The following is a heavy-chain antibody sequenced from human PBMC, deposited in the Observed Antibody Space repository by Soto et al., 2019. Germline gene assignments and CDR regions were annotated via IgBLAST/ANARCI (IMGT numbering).Heavy chain of an antibody. CDR3: ARGGNRYSSTSSGVGGFAY. Sequence: SETLSLTCTVSGASISSSYWSWIRQPPGKGLEWIGYIFHSGTTYYNPSLKSRVTISVDTSKSQFSLNLSSLTTADTAVYFCARGGNRYSSTSSGVGGFAYWGQGTLVTVSS. CDR2: IFHSGTT. D-gene: IGHD6-6*01. CDR1: GASISSSY. V-gene: IGHV4-59*01. J-gene: IGHJ4*02.